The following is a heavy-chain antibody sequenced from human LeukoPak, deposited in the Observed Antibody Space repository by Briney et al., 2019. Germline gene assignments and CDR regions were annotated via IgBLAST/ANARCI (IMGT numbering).Heavy chain of an antibody. D-gene: IGHD6-19*01. V-gene: IGHV4-39*01. CDR2: IYYSGST. J-gene: IGHJ5*02. CDR1: GGSISSSSYY. Sequence: PSETLSLTCTVSGGSISSSSYYWGWIRQPPGKGLEWIGSIYYSGSTYYNPSLKSRVTISVDTSKNQFSLKLSSVTAADAAVYYCATLLNIIAVAGTGGTQNWFDPWGQGTLVTVSS. CDR3: ATLLNIIAVAGTGGTQNWFDP.